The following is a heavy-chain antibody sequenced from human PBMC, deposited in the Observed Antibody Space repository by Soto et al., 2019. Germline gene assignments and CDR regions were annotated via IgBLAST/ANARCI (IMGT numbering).Heavy chain of an antibody. J-gene: IGHJ4*02. CDR1: GFTFTRFS. CDR3: ARESEDLTSNFDY. Sequence: TGGSLRLSCAASGFTFTRFSMNWVRQAPGKGLEWVSSISSTTNYIYYGDSMKGRFTISRDNAKNSLYLEMNSLRAEDTAVYYCARESEDLTSNFDYWGQGTLVTVSS. V-gene: IGHV3-21*06. CDR2: ISSTTNYI.